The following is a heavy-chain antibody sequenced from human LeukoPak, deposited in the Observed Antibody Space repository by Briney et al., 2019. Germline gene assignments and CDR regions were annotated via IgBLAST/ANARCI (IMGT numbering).Heavy chain of an antibody. CDR1: GFTVSSNY. Sequence: PGGSLRLSCAASGFTVSSNYMSWVRQAPGKGLEWVSVIYSGGSTYYADSVKGRFTISRDNSKNTLYLQMNSLRAEDTAVYYCARDLSSGYSYGPLDYWGRGTLVTVSS. D-gene: IGHD5-18*01. CDR3: ARDLSSGYSYGPLDY. J-gene: IGHJ4*02. CDR2: IYSGGST. V-gene: IGHV3-53*01.